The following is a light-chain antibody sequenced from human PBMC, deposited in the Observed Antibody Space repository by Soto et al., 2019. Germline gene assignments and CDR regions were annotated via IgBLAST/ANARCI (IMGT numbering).Light chain of an antibody. Sequence: EIVLTQSPATLSLSPGERATLSCRASQSVSSYLAWYQQKPGQAPGLLIYDASNRATGIPARFSGSGSGTDFTLTISSLEPEDFAVYYCQQRSNWPITFGQGTRLVIK. CDR2: DAS. J-gene: IGKJ5*01. CDR1: QSVSSY. V-gene: IGKV3-11*01. CDR3: QQRSNWPIT.